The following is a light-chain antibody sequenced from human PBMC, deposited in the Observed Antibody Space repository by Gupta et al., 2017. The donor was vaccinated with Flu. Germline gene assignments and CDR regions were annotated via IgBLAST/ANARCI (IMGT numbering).Light chain of an antibody. CDR1: RSVTSNF. CDR3: QQYVGSPRT. V-gene: IGKV3-20*01. CDR2: DAS. J-gene: IGKJ1*01. Sequence: GTLSLSPGHRATLSCRASRSVTSNFLAWFQHKPGQAPRLLIYDASIRATGIPDRFGGSGSGTDFTLTISRLEPEDFAVYYCQQYVGSPRTFGQGTKVEIK.